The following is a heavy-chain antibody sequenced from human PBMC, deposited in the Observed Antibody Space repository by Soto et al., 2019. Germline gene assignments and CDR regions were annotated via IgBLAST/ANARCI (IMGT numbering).Heavy chain of an antibody. V-gene: IGHV3-48*03. CDR2: IHPSGQPI. J-gene: IGHJ3*01. D-gene: IGHD1-26*01. CDR3: ARRASR. Sequence: EVQLVESGGGLIQPGGSVRLSCAASGFTFSTSEMYWVRQAPGKGLEWVSYIHPSGQPIFYADSVKGRFTISRDNAKNSLYLQMSRLRAEDSAVYYCARRASRWGQGTMVTVSS. CDR1: GFTFSTSE.